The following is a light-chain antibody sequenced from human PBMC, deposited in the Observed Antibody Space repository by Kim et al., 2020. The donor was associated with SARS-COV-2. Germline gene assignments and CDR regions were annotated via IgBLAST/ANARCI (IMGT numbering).Light chain of an antibody. V-gene: IGKV3-15*01. J-gene: IGKJ3*01. CDR1: QSVESD. Sequence: ERVMTQSPATLSVSPGERATLSCRASQSVESDLAWYQQKPGQAPRLLIYGASNRATGVPARFSGSGSGTEFTLIISSLQSEDFAVYYCQQYNNWPPEGSFGPGTKVDIK. CDR2: GAS. CDR3: QQYNNWPPEGS.